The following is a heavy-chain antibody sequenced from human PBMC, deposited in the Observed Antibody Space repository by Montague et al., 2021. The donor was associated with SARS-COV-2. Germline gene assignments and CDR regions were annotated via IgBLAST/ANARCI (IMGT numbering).Heavy chain of an antibody. V-gene: IGHV3-30-3*01. CDR2: ISHDSNHK. CDR3: AREYFVNYSLDF. Sequence: SLRLSCPTSGFTFSHYVMYWVRQAPGKGLEWVAVISHDSNHKNSADSVKGRFTISRDNSKGTLSLQMDNLRTEDTAVYYCAREYFVNYSLDFWGQGTLVTVAS. J-gene: IGHJ4*02. D-gene: IGHD2-21*01. CDR1: GFTFSHYV.